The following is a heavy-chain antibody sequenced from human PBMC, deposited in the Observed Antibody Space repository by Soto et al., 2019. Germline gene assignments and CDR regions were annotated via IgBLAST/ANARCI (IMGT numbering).Heavy chain of an antibody. V-gene: IGHV3-48*02. J-gene: IGHJ6*02. CDR1: GFTFSSYS. CDR3: ARDFDYYDSSGYYYYYYYGMDV. Sequence: PAGSLRLSCAASGFTFSSYSMNWVRQAPGKGLEWVSYISSSSSTIYYADSVKGRFTISRDNAKNSLYLQMNSLRDEDTAVYYCARDFDYYDSSGYYYYYYYGMDVWGQGTTVTVSS. CDR2: ISSSSSTI. D-gene: IGHD3-22*01.